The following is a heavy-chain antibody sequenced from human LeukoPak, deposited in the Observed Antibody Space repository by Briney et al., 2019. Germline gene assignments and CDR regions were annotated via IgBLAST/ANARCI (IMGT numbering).Heavy chain of an antibody. CDR3: ARTTTGAATGDY. Sequence: GGSLRLSCAASGFTFSSYEMHWVRQAPGKGLEWVSYISTSGDTIYYADSVKGRFTISRDNAKNSLYLQMNSLRAEDTAVYYCARTTTGAATGDYWGQGTLVTVSS. D-gene: IGHD2-8*02. J-gene: IGHJ4*02. CDR2: ISTSGDTI. V-gene: IGHV3-48*03. CDR1: GFTFSSYE.